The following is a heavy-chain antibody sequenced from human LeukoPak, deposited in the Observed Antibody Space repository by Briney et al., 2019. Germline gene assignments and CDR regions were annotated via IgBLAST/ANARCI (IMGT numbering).Heavy chain of an antibody. CDR3: ARDRSYYDSSGYPYY. Sequence: GGSLRLSCTASEFTFSTYTMNWVRQAPGKGLEWVSSISSGSSYIFYADSVKGRFTISRDDSKNTLYLQMNSLRAEDTAVYYCARDRSYYDSSGYPYYWGQGTLVTVSS. CDR1: EFTFSTYT. CDR2: ISSGSSYI. J-gene: IGHJ4*02. D-gene: IGHD3-22*01. V-gene: IGHV3-21*01.